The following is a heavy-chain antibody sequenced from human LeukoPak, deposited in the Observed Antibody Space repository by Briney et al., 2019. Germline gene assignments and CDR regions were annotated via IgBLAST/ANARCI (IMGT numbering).Heavy chain of an antibody. CDR1: GFTFSSYG. V-gene: IGHV3-33*01. D-gene: IGHD3-22*01. Sequence: GGSLRLSCAASGFTFSSYGMHWVRQAPGKGLEWVAVIWYDGSNKYYADSVKGRFTISRDNSKNTLYLQMNSLRAEDTAVYYCARDFLHYYDGSGPTQGIWGQRTMVTVSS. J-gene: IGHJ3*02. CDR3: ARDFLHYYDGSGPTQGI. CDR2: IWYDGSNK.